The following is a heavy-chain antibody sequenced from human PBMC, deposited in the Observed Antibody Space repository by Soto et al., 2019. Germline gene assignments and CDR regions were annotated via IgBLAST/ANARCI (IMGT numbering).Heavy chain of an antibody. D-gene: IGHD6-19*01. CDR1: GGSISSGNYY. CDR2: IYHNGNF. Sequence: QVQLQESGPGLVKPSQTLSLTCTVSGGSISSGNYYWSWIRQLPGKGLEWIGYIYHNGNFYYKPSLQSRVTISLGTSQNQFFLNLTSVTAADTAVYYCARVAVPGTWWFDTWGQGTLVTVSS. J-gene: IGHJ5*02. CDR3: ARVAVPGTWWFDT. V-gene: IGHV4-31*03.